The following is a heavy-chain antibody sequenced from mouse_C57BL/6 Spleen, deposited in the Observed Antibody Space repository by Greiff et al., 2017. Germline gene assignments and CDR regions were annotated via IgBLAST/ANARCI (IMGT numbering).Heavy chain of an antibody. CDR2: IYPGDGDT. CDR3: ARIYDYLFDY. V-gene: IGHV1-82*01. Sequence: VQLVESGPELVKPGASVKISCKASGYAFSSSWMNWVKQRPGKGLEWIGRIYPGDGDTNSNGKFKGKATLTADKSSSTAYMQLSSLTSEDSAVYFCARIYDYLFDYWGQGTTLTVSS. D-gene: IGHD2-4*01. J-gene: IGHJ2*01. CDR1: GYAFSSSW.